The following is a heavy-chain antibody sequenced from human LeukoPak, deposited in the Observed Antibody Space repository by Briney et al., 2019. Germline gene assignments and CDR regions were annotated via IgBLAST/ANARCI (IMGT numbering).Heavy chain of an antibody. CDR1: GFTFSSYE. Sequence: GGSLRLSCAASGFTFSSYEMNWVRQAPGKGLEWVSYISDSSSTKYYADSVKGRFTISGDNAKNSMYLQMNSLRAEDTAVYYCVREGYYDSSGYLGVFDYWGQGTLVTVSS. V-gene: IGHV3-48*03. CDR3: VREGYYDSSGYLGVFDY. J-gene: IGHJ4*02. CDR2: ISDSSSTK. D-gene: IGHD3-22*01.